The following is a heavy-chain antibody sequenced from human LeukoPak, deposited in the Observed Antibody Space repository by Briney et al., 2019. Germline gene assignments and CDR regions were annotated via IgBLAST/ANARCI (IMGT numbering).Heavy chain of an antibody. CDR1: GGSISSSSYY. CDR2: IYYSGTT. V-gene: IGHV4-39*01. D-gene: IGHD1-14*01. Sequence: PSETLSLTCTVSGGSISSSSYYWGWIRQPPGRGLEWIGNIYYSGTTYFNAPLKSRVTISVDTSKNQFSLKLTSVTAADTAVYYCARIAYNRVYYFDYWGQGTLVTVSS. J-gene: IGHJ4*02. CDR3: ARIAYNRVYYFDY.